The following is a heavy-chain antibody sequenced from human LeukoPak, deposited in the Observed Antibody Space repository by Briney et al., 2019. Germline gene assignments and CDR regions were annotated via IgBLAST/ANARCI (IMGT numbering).Heavy chain of an antibody. V-gene: IGHV3-30-3*01. D-gene: IGHD2-21*02. Sequence: GGSLRLSCAASGFTLKSYVMHWVRQAPGKGLEWVAVISYDGSNKYYAESVKGRFTSSRDNSKNTLYLQMNSLRAEDTAVYYCARVLEAGTWMVTAGGRGTFDIWGQGTMVTVSS. CDR2: ISYDGSNK. CDR1: GFTLKSYV. CDR3: ARVLEAGTWMVTAGGRGTFDI. J-gene: IGHJ3*02.